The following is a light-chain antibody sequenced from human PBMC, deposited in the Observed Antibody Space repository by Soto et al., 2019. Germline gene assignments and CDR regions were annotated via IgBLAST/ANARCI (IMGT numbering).Light chain of an antibody. J-gene: IGKJ3*01. CDR3: QKYNSAAVT. V-gene: IGKV1-27*01. Sequence: DIQMTQSPSSLSASVGDRVTITCRASQGISNYLAWYQQKPGKVPKLLIYAASTLQSGVPSRFSGSGSGTEFTLTISSLQPEDVATYYCQKYNSAAVTVGPGTKVDIK. CDR1: QGISNY. CDR2: AAS.